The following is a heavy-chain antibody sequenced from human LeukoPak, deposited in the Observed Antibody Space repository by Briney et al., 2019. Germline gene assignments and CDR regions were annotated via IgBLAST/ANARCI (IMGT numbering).Heavy chain of an antibody. CDR2: IKQDGSEK. CDR1: GFTFSSYW. V-gene: IGHV3-7*01. D-gene: IGHD2-2*01. J-gene: IGHJ6*02. CDR3: AIEVVPAAIFRAYGMDV. Sequence: GGSLRLSCAASGFTFSSYWMSWVRQAPGKGLEWVANIKQDGSEKYYVDSVKGRFTISRDNAKNSLYLQMNSLRAEDTAVYYCAIEVVPAAIFRAYGMDVWGQGTTVTVSS.